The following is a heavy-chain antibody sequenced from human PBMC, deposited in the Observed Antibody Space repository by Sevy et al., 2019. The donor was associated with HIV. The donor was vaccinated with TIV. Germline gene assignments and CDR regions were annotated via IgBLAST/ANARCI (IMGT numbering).Heavy chain of an antibody. CDR1: GFTFSSYA. D-gene: IGHD2-2*02. CDR3: AKDRRECQLLYAYFQH. Sequence: GGSLRLSCAASGFTFSSYAMSWVRQVPGKGLEWVSAISGSGGSTYYADSVKGRFTISRDNSKNTLYLLMNSLRAEDTAVYYCAKDRRECQLLYAYFQHWGQGTLVTVSS. V-gene: IGHV3-23*01. J-gene: IGHJ1*01. CDR2: ISGSGGST.